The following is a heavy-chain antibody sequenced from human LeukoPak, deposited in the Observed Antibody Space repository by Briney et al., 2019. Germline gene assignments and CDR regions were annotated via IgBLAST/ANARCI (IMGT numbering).Heavy chain of an antibody. V-gene: IGHV3-33*01. CDR2: IWYDGSNK. Sequence: GGSLRLSCAASEFTFSSYGMHWVRQAPGKGLEWVAVIWYDGSNKYYADSVKGRFTISRDNSKNTLYLQMNSLRAEDTAVYYCARDRVNSSSWYEIDYWGQGTLVTVSS. CDR3: ARDRVNSSSWYEIDY. D-gene: IGHD6-13*01. CDR1: EFTFSSYG. J-gene: IGHJ4*02.